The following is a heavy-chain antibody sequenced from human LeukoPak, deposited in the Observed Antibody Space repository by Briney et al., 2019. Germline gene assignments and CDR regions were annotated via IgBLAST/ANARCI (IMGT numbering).Heavy chain of an antibody. CDR1: GYTFTGYY. V-gene: IGHV1-2*04. CDR2: INPNSGGT. CDR3: ARGYSGSRTGFDY. Sequence: ASVKVSCKASGYTFTGYYMHWVRQAPGQGLEWMGWINPNSGGTNYAQKFQGWVTMTRDTSISTAYMELSRLRSDDTAVYYCARGYSGSRTGFDYWGQGTLVTVSS. J-gene: IGHJ4*02. D-gene: IGHD1-26*01.